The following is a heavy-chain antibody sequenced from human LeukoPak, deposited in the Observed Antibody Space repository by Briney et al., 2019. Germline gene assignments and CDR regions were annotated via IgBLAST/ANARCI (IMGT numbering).Heavy chain of an antibody. CDR2: IYSGGST. Sequence: GGSLRLSCAASGLTVSSTYMSWVRQTPGKGLEWVSVIYSGGSTYYADSVKGRFTISRDNSKNTLYLQMNSLRAEDTAVYYCARKLLKWYYDFWAQGTVVTVSS. J-gene: IGHJ4*02. V-gene: IGHV3-66*01. CDR3: ARKLLKWYYDF. D-gene: IGHD2-8*01. CDR1: GLTVSSTY.